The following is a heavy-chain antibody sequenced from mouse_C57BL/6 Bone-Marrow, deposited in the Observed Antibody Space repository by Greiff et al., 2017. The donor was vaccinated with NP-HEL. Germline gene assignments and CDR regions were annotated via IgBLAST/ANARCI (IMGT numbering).Heavy chain of an antibody. Sequence: EVQLQQSGPELVKPGASVKMSCKASGYTFTDYNMHWVKQSHGKSLEWIGYINPNNGGTSYNQKFKGKATLTVNKSSSTAYMELRSLTSEDSAVYYCARNYGSSCRFAYWGQGTLVTVSA. J-gene: IGHJ3*01. CDR2: INPNNGGT. D-gene: IGHD1-1*01. CDR3: ARNYGSSCRFAY. CDR1: GYTFTDYN. V-gene: IGHV1-22*01.